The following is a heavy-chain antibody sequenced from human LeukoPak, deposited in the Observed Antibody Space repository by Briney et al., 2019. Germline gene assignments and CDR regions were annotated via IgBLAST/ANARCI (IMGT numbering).Heavy chain of an antibody. CDR3: ARAPADSSGYYSSFDY. D-gene: IGHD3-22*01. V-gene: IGHV3-21*01. CDR1: GFTFSSYS. CDR2: INNSSSYI. J-gene: IGHJ4*02. Sequence: GGSLRLSCAASGFTFSSYSINWVRQAPGKGLDWVSSINNSSSYIYYADSLKGRFTISRDNAKNSLYLQMNSLRAEDTALYYCARAPADSSGYYSSFDYWGQGTLVTVSS.